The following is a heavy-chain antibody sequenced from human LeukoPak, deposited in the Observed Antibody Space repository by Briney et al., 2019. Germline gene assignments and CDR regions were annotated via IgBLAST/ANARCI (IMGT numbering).Heavy chain of an antibody. J-gene: IGHJ4*02. Sequence: PSETLSLTCTVSGGSINNYYWSWIRQPPGKGLEWIGYIYYSGTTNYNPSLKSRVTISLDTSKNQFSLKLSSVTAADTAVYYCARVPPPYYDILTGYYNHYFDYWGQGTLVTVSS. D-gene: IGHD3-9*01. CDR2: IYYSGTT. CDR3: ARVPPPYYDILTGYYNHYFDY. CDR1: GGSINNYY. V-gene: IGHV4-59*12.